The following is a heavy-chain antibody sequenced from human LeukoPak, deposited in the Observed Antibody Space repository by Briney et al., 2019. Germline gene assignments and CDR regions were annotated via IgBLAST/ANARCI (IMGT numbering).Heavy chain of an antibody. CDR3: ARDPEYYYDSSGYN. V-gene: IGHV3-23*01. D-gene: IGHD3-22*01. CDR2: ISSSGGST. J-gene: IGHJ4*02. CDR1: GFTFSSSA. Sequence: GGSLRLSCAASGFTFSSSAMSWVRQVPGKGLEWVSGISSSGGSTNYADSVKGRFTISRDNAKNSLYLQMNSLRAEDTAVYYCARDPEYYYDSSGYNWGQGTLVTVSS.